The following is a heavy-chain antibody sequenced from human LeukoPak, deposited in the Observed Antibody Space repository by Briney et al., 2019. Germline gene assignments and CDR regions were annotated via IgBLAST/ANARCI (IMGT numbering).Heavy chain of an antibody. D-gene: IGHD3-22*01. CDR2: ISFSSTTI. CDR3: ARASYDNSGYYSGAGARADY. V-gene: IGHV3-48*01. CDR1: GFTFSSYS. Sequence: GGSLRLSCAASGFTFSSYSMNWVRQAPGKGLEWISYISFSSTTIYYAGSVQGRFTISRDNAKNSLYLQMNSLRAEETAVYYCARASYDNSGYYSGAGARADYWGQGTLVTVSS. J-gene: IGHJ4*02.